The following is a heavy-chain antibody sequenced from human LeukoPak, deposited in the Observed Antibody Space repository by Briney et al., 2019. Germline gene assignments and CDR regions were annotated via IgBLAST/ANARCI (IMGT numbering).Heavy chain of an antibody. J-gene: IGHJ4*02. CDR3: ATGEWELPIFDY. D-gene: IGHD1-26*01. CDR2: ISSSGSTI. Sequence: GGSLRLSCAASGFTFSDYYMSWIRQAPGKGLEWVSYISSSGSTIYYADSVKGRFTISRDNAKNSLYLQMNSLRAEDMAVYYCATGEWELPIFDYWGQGTLVTVSS. CDR1: GFTFSDYY. V-gene: IGHV3-11*01.